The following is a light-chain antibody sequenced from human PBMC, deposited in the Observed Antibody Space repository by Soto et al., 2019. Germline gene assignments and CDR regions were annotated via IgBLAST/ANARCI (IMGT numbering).Light chain of an antibody. Sequence: EIVMTQSPATLSVSPGERATLSCRASQSVGSNLAWYQQKPGQAPRLLIYGASTRATGIPARFSGSGSGTEFTPIISSLQSEDFAIYFCQQYNNWPPDRTFGQGTKVEIK. V-gene: IGKV3-15*01. CDR1: QSVGSN. J-gene: IGKJ1*01. CDR3: QQYNNWPPDRT. CDR2: GAS.